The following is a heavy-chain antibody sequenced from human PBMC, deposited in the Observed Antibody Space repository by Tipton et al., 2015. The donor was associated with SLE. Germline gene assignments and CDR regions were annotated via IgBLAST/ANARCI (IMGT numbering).Heavy chain of an antibody. D-gene: IGHD4-17*01. CDR2: INHSGST. J-gene: IGHJ6*02. Sequence: LRLSCAVYGGSFSGYYWSWIRQPPGKGLEWIGEINHSGSTNYNPSLKSRVTISVDTSKNQFSLKLSSVTAADTAVYYCARGSTVTTIYYGMDVWGQGTTVTVSS. CDR1: GGSFSGYY. V-gene: IGHV4-34*01. CDR3: ARGSTVTTIYYGMDV.